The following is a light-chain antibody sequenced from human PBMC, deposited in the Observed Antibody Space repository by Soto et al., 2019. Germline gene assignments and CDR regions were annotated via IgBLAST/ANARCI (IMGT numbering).Light chain of an antibody. J-gene: IGKJ2*01. CDR1: PSVRNTY. CDR2: GAS. CDR3: QQYGSSPST. Sequence: EIVLTQSPGTLSLSPGERATLSCRASPSVRNTYLAWYQQKPGQAPRLLIYGASSRVTGIPDRFSGSGSGTDFTLTISRLEPEDFAVYYCQQYGSSPSTFGQGTKLRIK. V-gene: IGKV3-20*01.